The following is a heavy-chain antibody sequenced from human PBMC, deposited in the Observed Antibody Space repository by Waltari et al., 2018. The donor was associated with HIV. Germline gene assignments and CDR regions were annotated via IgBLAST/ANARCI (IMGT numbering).Heavy chain of an antibody. D-gene: IGHD2-2*02. CDR3: AREVVVVPAAIGGTFGY. Sequence: QVQLVQSEAEEKNRGATVKVSCQASGYTFHGHTMHRVRQAQYQGPEWMGRINPNSGGTNYAQKFQGRVTMTRDTSISTAYMELSRLRSDYTAVYYCAREVVVVPAAIGGTFGYWGQGTLVTVSS. CDR2: INPNSGGT. J-gene: IGHJ4*02. V-gene: IGHV1-2*06. CDR1: GYTFHGHT.